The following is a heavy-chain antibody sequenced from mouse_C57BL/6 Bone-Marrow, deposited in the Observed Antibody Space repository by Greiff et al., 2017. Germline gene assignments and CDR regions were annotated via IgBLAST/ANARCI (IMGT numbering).Heavy chain of an antibody. CDR1: GFNIKDDY. CDR3: TTDSPPLLD. Sequence: VQLQQSGAELVRPGASVKLSCTASGFNIKDDYMHWVKQRPEQGLEWIGWIDPENGDTEYASKFQGKAIITADTSSNTAYLQLSSLTSEDTAVYYCTTDSPPLLDWGQGTTLTVSS. V-gene: IGHV14-4*01. CDR2: IDPENGDT. J-gene: IGHJ2*01. D-gene: IGHD2-10*01.